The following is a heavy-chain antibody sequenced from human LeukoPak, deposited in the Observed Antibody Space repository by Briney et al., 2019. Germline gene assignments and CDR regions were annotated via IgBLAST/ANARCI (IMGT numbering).Heavy chain of an antibody. CDR1: GFTFSSYG. V-gene: IGHV3-30*02. Sequence: PGGSLRLSCAASGFTFSSYGMHWVRQAPGKGLEWVAFIRYDGSNKYYADSVKGRFTISRDNSKNTLYLQMNSLRAEDTAVYYCAKVAGLPESGLRLGELSSRGAFDIWGQGTMVTVSS. D-gene: IGHD3-16*02. CDR3: AKVAGLPESGLRLGELSSRGAFDI. J-gene: IGHJ3*02. CDR2: IRYDGSNK.